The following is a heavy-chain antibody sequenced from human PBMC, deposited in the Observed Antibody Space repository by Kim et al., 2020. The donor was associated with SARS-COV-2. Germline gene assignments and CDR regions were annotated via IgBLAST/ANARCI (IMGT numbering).Heavy chain of an antibody. D-gene: IGHD6-13*01. J-gene: IGHJ4*02. Sequence: GGSLRLSCAASGFTFSSYAMSWVRQAPGKGLEWVSAISGSGGSTYYADSVKGRFTISRDNSKNTLYLQMNSLRAEDTAVYYCAKVRVRGSWYRFGDFDYWGQGTLVTVSS. V-gene: IGHV3-23*01. CDR3: AKVRVRGSWYRFGDFDY. CDR1: GFTFSSYA. CDR2: ISGSGGST.